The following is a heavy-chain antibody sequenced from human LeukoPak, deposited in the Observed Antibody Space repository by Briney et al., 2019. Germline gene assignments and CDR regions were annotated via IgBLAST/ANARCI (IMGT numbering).Heavy chain of an antibody. CDR1: GGSFDSAH. CDR2: IFHSGST. D-gene: IGHD3-22*01. J-gene: IGHJ3*02. V-gene: IGHV4-59*01. CDR3: ARDYYDSSGYRYDAFDI. Sequence: SETLSLTCAVSGGSFDSAHWSWIRQPPGKGLEWIGCIFHSGSTNYNPSLSSRVTISVDTSKNQFSLKLTSVTAADTAVYYCARDYYDSSGYRYDAFDIWGQGTMVTVSS.